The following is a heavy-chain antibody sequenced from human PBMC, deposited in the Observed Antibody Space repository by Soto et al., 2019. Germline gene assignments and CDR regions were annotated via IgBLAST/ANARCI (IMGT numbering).Heavy chain of an antibody. Sequence: GGSLRLSCAASGFTFSSYAMSWVRQAPGKGLEWVSAISGSGGSTYYADYVKGRFTISRDKSKNTLYLQMNSLRAEDTAVYYCAKDRGVVVVAATQYYFDYWGQGTLVTVSS. J-gene: IGHJ4*02. CDR1: GFTFSSYA. CDR2: ISGSGGST. CDR3: AKDRGVVVVAATQYYFDY. D-gene: IGHD2-15*01. V-gene: IGHV3-23*01.